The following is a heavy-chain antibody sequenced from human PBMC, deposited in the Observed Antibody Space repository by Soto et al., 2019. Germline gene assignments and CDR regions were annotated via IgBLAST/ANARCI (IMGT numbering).Heavy chain of an antibody. Sequence: SETLSLTCAVSGDSITTNYWSWVRQSGGKGLEWIGRIHASRGANYNPSLKSRLTMSIDTSNNQFSLNPTSVTDADTAVYFCARNAYGWWNSYWGQGIVVTVSS. CDR2: IHASRGA. J-gene: IGHJ4*02. D-gene: IGHD6-19*01. CDR1: GDSITTNY. CDR3: ARNAYGWWNSY. V-gene: IGHV4-59*10.